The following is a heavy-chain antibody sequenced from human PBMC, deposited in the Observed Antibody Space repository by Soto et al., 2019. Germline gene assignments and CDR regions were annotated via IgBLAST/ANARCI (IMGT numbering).Heavy chain of an antibody. CDR1: GGSISSSSYY. CDR3: TYKGVAAAHYYYYMDV. V-gene: IGHV4-39*01. Sequence: SETLSLTCTVSGGSISSSSYYWGWIRQPPGKGLEWIGSIYYSGSTYYNPSLKSRLTISVDTSKDQFSLKLSSVTAADTAVYYCTYKGVAAAHYYYYMDVWGKGATVTVSS. J-gene: IGHJ6*03. CDR2: IYYSGST. D-gene: IGHD2-15*01.